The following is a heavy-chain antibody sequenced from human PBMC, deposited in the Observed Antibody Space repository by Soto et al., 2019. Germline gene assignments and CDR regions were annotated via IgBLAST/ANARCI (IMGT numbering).Heavy chain of an antibody. V-gene: IGHV1-2*04. CDR3: ARESGGATATLDYYYFYMDV. Sequence: QVQLVQSGAEVRKPGASVTVSCRSSGDSFNDYYIHWVRQAPGQGFEWMGWINPNGGVTKYAQKFQGWGNMTRETSIRTVYMQLSRLRSDDTAVYYCARESGGATATLDYYYFYMDVWGTGTTVTVSS. D-gene: IGHD5-12*01. CDR1: GDSFNDYY. CDR2: INPNGGVT. J-gene: IGHJ6*03.